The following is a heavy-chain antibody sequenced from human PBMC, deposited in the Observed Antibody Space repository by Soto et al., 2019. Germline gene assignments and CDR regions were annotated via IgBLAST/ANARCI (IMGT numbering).Heavy chain of an antibody. Sequence: EVQLVQSGAEVKKPGESLKISCKGSGYSFTSYWIGWVRQMPGKGLEWMGIIYPGDSDTRYSPSFQGQVTISADKSISTAYLQWSSLKASDTAMYYCATTRVLLWFGGRTDAFDIWGQGTMVTVSS. J-gene: IGHJ3*02. D-gene: IGHD3-10*01. CDR2: IYPGDSDT. V-gene: IGHV5-51*03. CDR1: GYSFTSYW. CDR3: ATTRVLLWFGGRTDAFDI.